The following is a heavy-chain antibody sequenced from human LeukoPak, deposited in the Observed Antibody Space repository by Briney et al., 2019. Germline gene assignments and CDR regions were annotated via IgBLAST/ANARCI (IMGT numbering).Heavy chain of an antibody. Sequence: PGGSLRLSCAASGFTFSSYGMHCVRQAPGKGLEWVAVIWYDGSNKYYADSVKGRFTISRDNSKNTLYLQMNSLRAEDTAVYYCARDPYGSGDGYFDYWGQGTLVTVSS. CDR3: ARDPYGSGDGYFDY. CDR2: IWYDGSNK. V-gene: IGHV3-33*01. CDR1: GFTFSSYG. J-gene: IGHJ4*02. D-gene: IGHD3-10*01.